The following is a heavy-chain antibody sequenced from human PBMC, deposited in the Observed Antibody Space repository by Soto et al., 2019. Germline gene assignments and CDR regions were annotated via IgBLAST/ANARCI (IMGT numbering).Heavy chain of an antibody. CDR2: ISAYNGNT. CDR1: GYTFTSYG. CDR3: ARDIWGSYRYTTPLDSMDV. V-gene: IGHV1-18*01. J-gene: IGHJ6*03. Sequence: QVQLVQSGAEVKKPGASVKVSCKASGYTFTSYGISWVRQAPGQGLEWMGWISAYNGNTNYAQKLQGRVTMTTDTSTSTAYMELRSLRSDDTAVYYCARDIWGSYRYTTPLDSMDVWGKGTTVTVSS. D-gene: IGHD3-16*02.